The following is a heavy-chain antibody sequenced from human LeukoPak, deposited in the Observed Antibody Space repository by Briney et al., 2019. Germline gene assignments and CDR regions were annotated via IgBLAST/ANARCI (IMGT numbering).Heavy chain of an antibody. CDR1: GYTLTSHY. CDR2: INPRGGST. Sequence: ASVKVSCKASGYTLTSHYMHWVRQAPGQGLEWMGIINPRGGSTSYAQKFQGRVTMTSDTSTTTVYMELSSLRSEDTAVYYCARDGGATNIVLMVYYDYWGQGTLVTVSS. CDR3: ARDGGATNIVLMVYYDY. D-gene: IGHD2-8*01. J-gene: IGHJ4*02. V-gene: IGHV1-46*01.